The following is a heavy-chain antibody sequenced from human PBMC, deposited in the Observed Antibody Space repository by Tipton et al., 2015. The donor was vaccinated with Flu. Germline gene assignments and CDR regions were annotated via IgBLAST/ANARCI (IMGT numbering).Heavy chain of an antibody. V-gene: IGHV4-39*01. CDR3: ARLSYYDVDLKNFYFDY. CDR2: IYPSGTT. J-gene: IGHJ4*02. Sequence: TPSLTCTVSSGSIRSTNYFCAWIRQPPGKRLELIGSIYPSGTTYYNPSLKSRVTISVDTSKGQFSLMLRSVTAADTAVYFCARLSYYDVDLKNFYFDYWGQGALVTVSS. D-gene: IGHD1-26*01. CDR1: SGSIRSTNYF.